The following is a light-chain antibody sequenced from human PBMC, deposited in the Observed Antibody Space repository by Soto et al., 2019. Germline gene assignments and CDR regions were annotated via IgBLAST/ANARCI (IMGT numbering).Light chain of an antibody. CDR3: SSYTTSSTLI. Sequence: QSALTQPASVSGSPGQSITISCTATSNDVGGYNYVSWYQQHPGKAPKLMIYNVSNRPSGVSDRFSGSKSGNMASLTISGLQAEDEADYYCSSYTTSSTLIFGGGTKLTVL. V-gene: IGLV2-14*01. CDR2: NVS. CDR1: SNDVGGYNY. J-gene: IGLJ2*01.